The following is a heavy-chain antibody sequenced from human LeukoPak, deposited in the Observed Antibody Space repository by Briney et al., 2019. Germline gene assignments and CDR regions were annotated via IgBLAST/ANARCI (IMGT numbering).Heavy chain of an antibody. Sequence: GSLRLSCAASGFTFDDYGMSWVRQAPGKGLEWVSGINWNGGSTGYADSVKGRFTIFRDNAKNSLYLQMNSLRAEDTALYYCARGPHIVVVPAAISLGPFDPWGQGTLVTVSS. CDR3: ARGPHIVVVPAAISLGPFDP. CDR1: GFTFDDYG. CDR2: INWNGGST. D-gene: IGHD2-2*02. J-gene: IGHJ5*02. V-gene: IGHV3-20*04.